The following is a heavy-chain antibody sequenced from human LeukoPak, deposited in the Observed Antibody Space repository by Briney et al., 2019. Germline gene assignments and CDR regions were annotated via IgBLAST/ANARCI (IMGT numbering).Heavy chain of an antibody. CDR3: ARAKKIWSTLGD. Sequence: PGRSLRLTCTASEFIFSTYVMHWVRQAPGKGLEGVAVISADGSSTYYADSVRGRFTISRDNSKNTLFVQMNSLRPEDTAMYHCARAKKIWSTLGDWGQGTLVTVSS. CDR2: ISADGSST. D-gene: IGHD3-16*01. J-gene: IGHJ4*02. CDR1: EFIFSTYV. V-gene: IGHV3-30-3*01.